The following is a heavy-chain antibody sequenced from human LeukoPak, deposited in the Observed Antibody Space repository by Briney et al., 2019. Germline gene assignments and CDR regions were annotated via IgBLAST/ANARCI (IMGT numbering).Heavy chain of an antibody. V-gene: IGHV3-23*01. D-gene: IGHD4-11*01. J-gene: IGHJ4*02. Sequence: GGSLRLSCAASGFTFSSYAMSWVRQAPGKGLEWISGLSASGGLTYYSDSVKGRFTISRDNSKNTLYLQMNSLRADDTAVYYCAKGGSSYSEMDYWGQGTLVTVSS. CDR1: GFTFSSYA. CDR2: LSASGGLT. CDR3: AKGGSSYSEMDY.